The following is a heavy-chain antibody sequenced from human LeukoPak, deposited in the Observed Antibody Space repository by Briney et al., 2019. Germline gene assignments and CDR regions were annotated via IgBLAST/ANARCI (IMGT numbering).Heavy chain of an antibody. Sequence: ASVKVSCKASGYTFTGYYMHWVRQAPGQGLEWMGWINPNSGGTNYAQKFQGRVTMTRDTSISTAYMELSRLRSDDTAVYYCARVSGGYVEALDYWGQGTLVTVSS. CDR2: INPNSGGT. D-gene: IGHD5-12*01. V-gene: IGHV1-2*02. J-gene: IGHJ4*02. CDR1: GYTFTGYY. CDR3: ARVSGGYVEALDY.